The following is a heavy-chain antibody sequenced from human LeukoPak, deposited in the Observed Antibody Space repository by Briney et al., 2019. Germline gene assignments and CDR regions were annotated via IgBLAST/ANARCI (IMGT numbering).Heavy chain of an antibody. J-gene: IGHJ5*02. CDR3: ARESFVRLWSSTRRDWFDP. CDR1: GGSISSYY. CDR2: IYYSGST. Sequence: SETLSLTCTVSGGSISSYYWSWIRQPPGKGLEWIGYIYYSGSTNYNPSLKSRVTISVDTSKNQFSLKLSSVTAADTAVYYCARESFVRLWSSTRRDWFDPWGQGTLVTVSS. V-gene: IGHV4-59*12. D-gene: IGHD4/OR15-4a*01.